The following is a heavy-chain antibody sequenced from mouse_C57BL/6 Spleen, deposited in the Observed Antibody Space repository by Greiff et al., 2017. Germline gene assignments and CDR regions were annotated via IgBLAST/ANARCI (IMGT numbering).Heavy chain of an antibody. CDR2: IYPGSGST. CDR3: ARGYYYGSSPFAY. D-gene: IGHD1-1*01. J-gene: IGHJ3*01. CDR1: GYTFTSYW. V-gene: IGHV1-55*01. Sequence: QVQLQQPGAELVKPGASVKMSCKASGYTFTSYWLTWVKQRPGQGLAWIGDIYPGSGSTNYNEKFKSKATLTVDTSSSTAYMQLSSLTSEDSAVYYCARGYYYGSSPFAYWGQGTLVTVSA.